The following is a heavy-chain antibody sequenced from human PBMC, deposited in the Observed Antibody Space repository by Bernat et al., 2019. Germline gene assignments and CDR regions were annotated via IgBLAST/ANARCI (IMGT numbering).Heavy chain of an antibody. Sequence: QVQLVQSGAEVKKPGASVKVSCKASGYTFTYYYIYWVRQAPGQGLESMGWINPNSGDTKYAQKFQGRVAVTRDTSISTAYMELSRLTSDDTAVYYCARDLTGTPLWGQGTLVTVSS. V-gene: IGHV1-2*02. CDR2: INPNSGDT. J-gene: IGHJ4*02. D-gene: IGHD1-20*01. CDR3: ARDLTGTPL. CDR1: GYTFTYYY.